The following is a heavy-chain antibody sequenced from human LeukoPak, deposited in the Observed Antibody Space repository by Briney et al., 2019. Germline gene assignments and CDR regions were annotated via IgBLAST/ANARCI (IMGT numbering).Heavy chain of an antibody. J-gene: IGHJ5*02. CDR2: ISGNGDSS. V-gene: IGHV3-64*01. CDR1: GFTFSTCA. CDR3: AREMYAGNWFDP. D-gene: IGHD2-8*01. Sequence: PGGSLRLSCAASGFTFSTCAMHWVRQAPGKGLEYVAAISGNGDSSYYANSVKGRFTISRDNSKNTLYLQMGSLRPEDMAVYYCAREMYAGNWFDPWGQGTLVTVSS.